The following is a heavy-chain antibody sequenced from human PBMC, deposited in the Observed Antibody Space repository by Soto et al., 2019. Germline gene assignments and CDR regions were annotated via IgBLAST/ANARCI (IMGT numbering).Heavy chain of an antibody. CDR3: ARGQYYADRSPFPLHH. Sequence: QVLLVQSGAEVKKPGASVKVSCKASGYSFTSYYMHWVRQAPGQGPEWMGIINPSGGNGDYAQKFQGRFTMTRDTSTSTVYMELSSLRSEDTAVYYCARGQYYADRSPFPLHHWGQGTLVSVSS. J-gene: IGHJ5*02. V-gene: IGHV1-46*01. CDR2: INPSGGNG. CDR1: GYSFTSYY. D-gene: IGHD3-22*01.